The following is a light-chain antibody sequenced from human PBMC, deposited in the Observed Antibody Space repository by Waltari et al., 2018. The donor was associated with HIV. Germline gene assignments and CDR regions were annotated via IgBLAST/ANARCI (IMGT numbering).Light chain of an antibody. V-gene: IGKV3-11*01. CDR3: QQRANWPLT. CDR1: QSVSSY. J-gene: IGKJ4*01. Sequence: EIVLTQSPATLSLSPGERATLSCMASQSVSSYLAWYQQKPGQPPRLLIYDASNRATGIPDRFSGSGSGTDFTLTITSLEPEDFAVYYCQQRANWPLTFGGGTKVEIK. CDR2: DAS.